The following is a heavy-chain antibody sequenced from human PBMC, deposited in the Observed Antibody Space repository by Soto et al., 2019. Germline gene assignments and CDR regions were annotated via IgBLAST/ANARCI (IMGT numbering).Heavy chain of an antibody. CDR2: IIPIFTTT. CDR3: AREVAADGTFREDVFDI. J-gene: IGHJ3*02. D-gene: IGHD6-13*01. CDR1: GGTFSNHA. Sequence: QVRLVQSGAEVKKPGSSVKVSCKAPGGTFSNHAINWVRQAPGQGLEWMGRIIPIFTTTNYAQKFQGRVTMTADESTITAYLELSSLKHDDTAVYYCAREVAADGTFREDVFDIWGQGTLVTVSS. V-gene: IGHV1-69*12.